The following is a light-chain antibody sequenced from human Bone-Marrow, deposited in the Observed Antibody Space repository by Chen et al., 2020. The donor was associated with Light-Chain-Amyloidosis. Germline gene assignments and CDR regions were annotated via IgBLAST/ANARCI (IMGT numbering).Light chain of an antibody. CDR1: KLGSTS. J-gene: IGLJ3*02. Sequence: SYVLTQPSSVPVAPGQPATIACGGNKLGSTSVHWYQQTPGQAPLLVFYDDSDRPSGIPERLSGSSSGNTATLTISRVEAGYEADYYCQVWDKSSDRPVFGGGTKLTVL. CDR2: DDS. CDR3: QVWDKSSDRPV. V-gene: IGLV3-21*02.